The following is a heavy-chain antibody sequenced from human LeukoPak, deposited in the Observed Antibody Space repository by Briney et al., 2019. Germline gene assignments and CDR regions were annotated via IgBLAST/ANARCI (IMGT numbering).Heavy chain of an antibody. CDR2: INPNSGGT. J-gene: IGHJ5*02. CDR1: GYTFTGYY. Sequence: ASVKVSCKASGYTFTGYYMHWVRQVPGQGLEWMGWINPNSGGTNYAQKFQGRVTMTRDTSISTAYMELSRLRSDDTAVYYCARARSSSGWYNWFDPWGQGTLVTVSS. CDR3: ARARSSSGWYNWFDP. D-gene: IGHD6-19*01. V-gene: IGHV1-2*02.